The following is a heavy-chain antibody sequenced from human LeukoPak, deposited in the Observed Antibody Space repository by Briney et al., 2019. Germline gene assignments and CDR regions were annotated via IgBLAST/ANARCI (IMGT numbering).Heavy chain of an antibody. J-gene: IGHJ6*03. CDR1: GYTFTSYA. CDR3: ARSGYEYYYYYYYMDV. V-gene: IGHV7-4-1*02. D-gene: IGHD5-12*01. CDR2: INTNTGNP. Sequence: ASVKVSCKASGYTFTSYAMNWVRQAPGQGLEWMGWINTNTGNPTYAQGFTGRFVFSLDTSVSTAYLQISSLKAEDTAVYYCARSGYEYYYYYYYMDVWGKGTTVTVSS.